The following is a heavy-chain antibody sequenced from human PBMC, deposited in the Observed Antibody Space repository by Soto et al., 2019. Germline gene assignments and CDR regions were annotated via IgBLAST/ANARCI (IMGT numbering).Heavy chain of an antibody. CDR2: IKQDGSEK. CDR3: ARATSVDAY. D-gene: IGHD5-12*01. V-gene: IGHV3-7*01. J-gene: IGHJ4*02. Sequence: VQLVESGGDWVQPGGSLRLSCAASGFAFSGYWMSWVRQAPGKGLEGVANIKQDGSEKYYVDSVKGRFTISRDSAKNSLYLQMNSLRVEDTAVYYCARATSVDAYWGQGTPVTVSS. CDR1: GFAFSGYW.